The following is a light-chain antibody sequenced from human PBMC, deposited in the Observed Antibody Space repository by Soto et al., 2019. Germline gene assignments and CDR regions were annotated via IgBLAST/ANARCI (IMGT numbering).Light chain of an antibody. V-gene: IGKV3-20*01. CDR1: QSVRSSF. CDR3: QQHGSSPWM. Sequence: EIVMTQSPATLSVSPGERATLSCRASQSVRSSFLAWYQQKPGQAPSLLIYGASSRATGIPDRFSGSGSGTDFTLTISSLEPEDPAVYYCQQHGSSPWMFGQGTKVDIK. J-gene: IGKJ1*01. CDR2: GAS.